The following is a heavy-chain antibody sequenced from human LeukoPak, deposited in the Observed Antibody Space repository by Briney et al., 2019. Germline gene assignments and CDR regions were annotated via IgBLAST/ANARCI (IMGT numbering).Heavy chain of an antibody. V-gene: IGHV4-34*01. CDR2: INHSGST. Sequence: SETLSLTCAVYGGSFSGYYWSWIRQPPGKGLEWIGEINHSGSTNYNPSLKSRVTISVDTSKNQFSLKLSSVTAADTAVYYCARRGLPAMVRGVIRKNWFDPWGQGTLVTVSS. CDR3: ARRGLPAMVRGVIRKNWFDP. D-gene: IGHD3-10*01. CDR1: GGSFSGYY. J-gene: IGHJ5*02.